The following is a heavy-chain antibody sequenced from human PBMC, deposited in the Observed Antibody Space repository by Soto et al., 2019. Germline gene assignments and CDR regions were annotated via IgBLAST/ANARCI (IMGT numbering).Heavy chain of an antibody. D-gene: IGHD3-16*02. J-gene: IGHJ4*02. CDR1: GFNFSDYY. CDR3: AGGRIYDFVWGSYRPGDDH. Sequence: GGSLRLSCLASGFNFSDYYMNWIRQAPGKGLEWVSYIDSSGATIYYADSVKGRFSISRDNAKNSVYLQMSSLRAEDTAVYYCAGGRIYDFVWGSYRPGDDHWGQGTLVTVS. CDR2: IDSSGATI. V-gene: IGHV3-11*01.